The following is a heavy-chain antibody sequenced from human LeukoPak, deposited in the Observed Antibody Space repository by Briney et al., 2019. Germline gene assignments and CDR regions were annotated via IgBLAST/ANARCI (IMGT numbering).Heavy chain of an antibody. J-gene: IGHJ5*02. CDR2: INHSGST. CDR3: ARGGDYDILTGPFGNWFDP. Sequence: SETLSLTCAVYGGSFSGYYWSWIRQPPGKGLEWIGEINHSGSTNYNPSLKSRVTISVDTSKNLFSLKLSSVTAADTAVYYCARGGDYDILTGPFGNWFDPWGQGTLVTVSS. D-gene: IGHD3-9*01. V-gene: IGHV4-34*01. CDR1: GGSFSGYY.